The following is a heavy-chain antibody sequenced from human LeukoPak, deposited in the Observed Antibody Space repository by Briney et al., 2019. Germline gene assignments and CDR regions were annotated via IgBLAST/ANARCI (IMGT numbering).Heavy chain of an antibody. Sequence: GGALRLSCAASGFTFSSYAMSWVRQAPGKGLEWVSAIRDSGSSTHYADSVKGRFTISRDNSKNTLYLQMNSLRAEDTAVYYCAGGPEAAGTVYDYYGMAVWGQGTTVAVSS. D-gene: IGHD6-13*01. CDR1: GFTFSSYA. CDR2: IRDSGSST. CDR3: AGGPEAAGTVYDYYGMAV. V-gene: IGHV3-23*01. J-gene: IGHJ6*02.